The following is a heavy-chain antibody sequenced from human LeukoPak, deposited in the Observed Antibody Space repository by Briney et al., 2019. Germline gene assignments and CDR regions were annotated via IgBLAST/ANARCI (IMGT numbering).Heavy chain of an antibody. D-gene: IGHD5-18*01. Sequence: PGRSLRLSCAASGFTFDDYAMPWVRQAPGKGLEWVSGISWNSGSIGYADSVKGRFTISRDNAKNSLYPQMNSLRAEDTALYYCAKEVDSYGPNPEYYFDYWGQGTLVTVSS. CDR2: ISWNSGSI. J-gene: IGHJ4*02. V-gene: IGHV3-9*01. CDR1: GFTFDDYA. CDR3: AKEVDSYGPNPEYYFDY.